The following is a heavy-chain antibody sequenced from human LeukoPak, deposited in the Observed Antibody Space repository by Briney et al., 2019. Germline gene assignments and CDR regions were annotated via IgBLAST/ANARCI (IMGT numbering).Heavy chain of an antibody. V-gene: IGHV3-21*01. CDR2: ISSSSSYI. CDR3: ARDSSDRGVFPLDY. Sequence: GGSLRLSCAASGFTFSSYSMNWVRRAPGKGLEWVSSISSSSSYIYYADSVKGRFTISRDNAKNSLYLQMNSLRAEDTAVYYCARDSSDRGVFPLDYWGQGTLVTVSS. D-gene: IGHD3-10*01. CDR1: GFTFSSYS. J-gene: IGHJ4*02.